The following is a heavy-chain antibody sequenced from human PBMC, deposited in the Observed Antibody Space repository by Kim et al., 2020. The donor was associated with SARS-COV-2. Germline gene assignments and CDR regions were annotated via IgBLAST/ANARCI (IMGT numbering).Heavy chain of an antibody. CDR2: IIPIIGNT. V-gene: IGHV1-69*13. D-gene: IGHD4-17*01. Sequence: SVKVSCKASGDTFSSYAISWVRQAPGQGLEWMGGIIPIIGNTNYAQKFQGRVTITADESTSTAYMELRSLRSEDTAVYYCARAVMHGDYVSRFWDYWGQGTLVTVSS. J-gene: IGHJ4*02. CDR3: ARAVMHGDYVSRFWDY. CDR1: GDTFSSYA.